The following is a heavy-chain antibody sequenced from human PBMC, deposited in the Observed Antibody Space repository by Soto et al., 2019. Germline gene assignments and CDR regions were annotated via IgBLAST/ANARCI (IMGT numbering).Heavy chain of an antibody. CDR1: GGTFSSYA. CDR2: IIPIFGTA. V-gene: IGHV1-69*12. J-gene: IGHJ5*02. Sequence: QVQLVQSGAEVKKPGSSVKVSCKASGGTFSSYAISWVRQAPGQGLEWMGGIIPIFGTANYAQKFQGRVTITADESTSTAYMALSSLRSEDTAVYYCASRALVNDIVRMVYANGAPANWFDPWGQGTLVTVSS. D-gene: IGHD2-8*01. CDR3: ASRALVNDIVRMVYANGAPANWFDP.